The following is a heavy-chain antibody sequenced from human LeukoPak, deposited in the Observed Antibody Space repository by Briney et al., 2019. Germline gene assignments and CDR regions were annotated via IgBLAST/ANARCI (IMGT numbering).Heavy chain of an antibody. D-gene: IGHD6-13*01. CDR1: GYTFTGYY. CDR3: ARGRSRTAAAGTRYYYYYYMDV. CDR2: INPNSGGT. J-gene: IGHJ6*03. Sequence: ASVKVSCKASGYTFTGYYMHWVRQAPGQGLEWMGWINPNSGGTNYAQKFQGRVTMTRDTSISTAYMELSRLRSDDTAVYYCARGRSRTAAAGTRYYYYYYMDVWGKGTTVTVSS. V-gene: IGHV1-2*02.